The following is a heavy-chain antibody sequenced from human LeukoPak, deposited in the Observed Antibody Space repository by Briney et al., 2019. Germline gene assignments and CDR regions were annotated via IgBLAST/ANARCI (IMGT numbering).Heavy chain of an antibody. Sequence: SETLSLTCTVSGGSISSYYWSWIRQPPGKGLEWIGYIYYSGSTNYNPSLKSRVTISVDTSKNQFSLKLSSVTAADTAVYYCASQEYYGSGSSNWGQGTLVTVSS. CDR3: ASQEYYGSGSSN. J-gene: IGHJ4*02. CDR1: GGSISSYY. CDR2: IYYSGST. V-gene: IGHV4-59*08. D-gene: IGHD3-10*01.